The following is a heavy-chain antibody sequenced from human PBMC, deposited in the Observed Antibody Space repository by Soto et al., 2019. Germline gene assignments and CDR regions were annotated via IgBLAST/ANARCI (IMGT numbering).Heavy chain of an antibody. CDR1: GGSISSGDSY. V-gene: IGHV4-30-4*01. J-gene: IGHJ4*02. D-gene: IGHD4-17*01. CDR2: IYYSGST. CDR3: ARADDFSDSFDY. Sequence: SETLSLTCTVSGGSISSGDSYWSWIRQPPGKGLELIGNIYYSGSTYYNPSLRSRAIMSVDTSQNQFSLKLSSLTAADTAVYFCARADDFSDSFDYWGQGALVTVSS.